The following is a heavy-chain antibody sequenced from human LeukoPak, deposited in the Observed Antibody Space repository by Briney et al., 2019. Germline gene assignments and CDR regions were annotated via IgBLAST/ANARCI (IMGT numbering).Heavy chain of an antibody. CDR1: GGSISSYY. J-gene: IGHJ3*02. V-gene: IGHV4-59*01. D-gene: IGHD5-18*01. Sequence: TVSGGSISSYYWSWIRLPPGKGLEWIGFIAYTGSTNYNPSLKSRVTISVDTSKNQFSLRLTSVTAADTAVYYCARDPRGYSYGPGPYAFDIWGQGTMVTVSS. CDR2: IAYTGST. CDR3: ARDPRGYSYGPGPYAFDI.